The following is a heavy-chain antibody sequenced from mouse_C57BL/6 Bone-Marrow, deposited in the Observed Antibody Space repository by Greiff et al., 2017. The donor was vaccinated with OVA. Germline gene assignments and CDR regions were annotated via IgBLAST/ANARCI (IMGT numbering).Heavy chain of an antibody. CDR3: ARAGYDYDGPLDY. CDR1: GFTFSSYA. D-gene: IGHD2-4*01. CDR2: ISDGGSYT. Sequence: EVQGVESGGGLVKPGGSLKLSCAASGFTFSSYAMSWVRQTPEKRLEWVATISDGGSYTYYPDNVKGRFTISRDNAKNNLYLQMSHLKSEDTAMYYCARAGYDYDGPLDYWGQGTSVTVSS. J-gene: IGHJ4*01. V-gene: IGHV5-4*01.